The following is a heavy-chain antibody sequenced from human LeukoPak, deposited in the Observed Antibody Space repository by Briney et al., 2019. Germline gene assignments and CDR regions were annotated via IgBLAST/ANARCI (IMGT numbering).Heavy chain of an antibody. D-gene: IGHD3-3*01. J-gene: IGHJ4*02. CDR1: GFTFSSYS. Sequence: GGSLRLSCAAFGFTFSSYSMNWVRQAPGKGLEWVSFISSSSSYIYYADSVKGRFTISRDNAKNSRYLQMNSLRAEDTAVYYCAREDFWSGYYDYWGQGTLVTVSS. CDR3: AREDFWSGYYDY. V-gene: IGHV3-21*01. CDR2: ISSSSSYI.